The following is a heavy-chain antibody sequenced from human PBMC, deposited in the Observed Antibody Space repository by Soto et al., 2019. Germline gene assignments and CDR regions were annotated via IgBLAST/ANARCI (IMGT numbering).Heavy chain of an antibody. V-gene: IGHV4-34*01. D-gene: IGHD2-2*01. CDR1: GGSFSGYY. Sequence: TLSLTCAVYGGSFSGYYWSWIRQPPGKGLEWIGEINHSGSTNYNPSLKSRVTISVDTSKNQFSLKLSSVTAADTAVYYCARARDIVVVPAAYYYYGMDVWGQGTTVTVSS. J-gene: IGHJ6*02. CDR3: ARARDIVVVPAAYYYYGMDV. CDR2: INHSGST.